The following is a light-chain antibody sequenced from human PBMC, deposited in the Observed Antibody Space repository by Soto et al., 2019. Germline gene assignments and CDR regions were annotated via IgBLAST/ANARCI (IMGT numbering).Light chain of an antibody. CDR1: QSISSW. Sequence: DIQMTQSPSTLSASVGDRVTITCRASQSISSWLAWYQQKPGKAPKLLIYKASSLESGVPSRFSGSGSETEFTITISSLQPDDFATYYCQQYKSYCTFGPGTKVDIK. J-gene: IGKJ3*01. CDR3: QQYKSYCT. CDR2: KAS. V-gene: IGKV1-5*03.